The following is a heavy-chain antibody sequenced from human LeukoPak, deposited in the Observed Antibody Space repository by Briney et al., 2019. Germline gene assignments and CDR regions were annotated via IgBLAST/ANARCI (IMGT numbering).Heavy chain of an antibody. CDR3: ANSFGIAAPFGYFDY. J-gene: IGHJ4*02. CDR1: GGSISSSSYY. CDR2: IYYSGST. Sequence: SETLSLTCTVSGGSISSSSYYWGWIRQPPGKGLEWIGSIYYSGSTYYNPSLKSRVTISVDTSKNQFSLKLSSVTAADTAVYYCANSFGIAAPFGYFDYWGQGTLVTVSS. V-gene: IGHV4-39*01. D-gene: IGHD2-15*01.